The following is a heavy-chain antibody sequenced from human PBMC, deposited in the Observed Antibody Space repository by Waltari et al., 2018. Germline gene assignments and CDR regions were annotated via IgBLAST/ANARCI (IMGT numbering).Heavy chain of an antibody. V-gene: IGHV1-69*01. D-gene: IGHD5-18*01. J-gene: IGHJ6*03. Sequence: QVQLVQSGAEVKKPGSSLKDACNASEGTFRSYAISWLRQASGQGLEWIGGIIPIFGTANYAQKFQGRVTITSDESTSTAYMELSSLRSEDTAVYYCARVEYVKAMVSGTRTPGYYYYMDVWGKGTTVTVSS. CDR1: EGTFRSYA. CDR2: IIPIFGTA. CDR3: ARVEYVKAMVSGTRTPGYYYYMDV.